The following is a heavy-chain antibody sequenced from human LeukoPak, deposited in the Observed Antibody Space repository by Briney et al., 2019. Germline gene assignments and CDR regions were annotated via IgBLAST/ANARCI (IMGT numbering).Heavy chain of an antibody. D-gene: IGHD3-22*01. J-gene: IGHJ3*02. CDR1: GYTFTSYA. CDR2: INTNTGNP. V-gene: IGHV7-4-1*02. Sequence: ASVKVSCKASGYTFTSYAMNWVRQAPGQGLEWMGWINTNTGNPTYAQGFTGRFVFSLDTSVSTAYLQISSLKAEDTAVYYCARAILSSHYYDDAFDIWGQGTMVTVSS. CDR3: ARAILSSHYYDDAFDI.